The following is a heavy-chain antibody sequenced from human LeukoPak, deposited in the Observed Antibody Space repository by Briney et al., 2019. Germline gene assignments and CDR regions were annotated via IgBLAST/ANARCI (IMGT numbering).Heavy chain of an antibody. V-gene: IGHV3-66*01. CDR3: AKETYYYDSRGAFDI. CDR2: IYSGGTT. CDR1: GLIVSGDY. Sequence: GGSLRLSCAASGLIVSGDYMSWVRQAPGKGLEWVSVIYSGGTTYYADSVKGRFTISRDNSKNTLYLQMNSLRAEDTAVYYCAKETYYYDSRGAFDIWGQGTMVTVSS. D-gene: IGHD3-22*01. J-gene: IGHJ3*02.